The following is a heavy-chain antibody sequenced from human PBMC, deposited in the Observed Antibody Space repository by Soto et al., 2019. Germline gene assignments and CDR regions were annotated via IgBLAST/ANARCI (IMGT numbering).Heavy chain of an antibody. D-gene: IGHD2-21*02. J-gene: IGHJ3*02. CDR1: GGPLSSFY. CDR3: AVTRGGAHPHDI. CDR2: IYYTGST. V-gene: IGHV4-59*01. Sequence: PSETLSLTCNSSGGPLSSFYYSWIRQAPGKGLGWIGYIYYTGSTNYNPSLKSRVTMSVDTSKNQFSLKLTSVTAADTAVYFCAVTRGGAHPHDIWGQGTMVTVSS.